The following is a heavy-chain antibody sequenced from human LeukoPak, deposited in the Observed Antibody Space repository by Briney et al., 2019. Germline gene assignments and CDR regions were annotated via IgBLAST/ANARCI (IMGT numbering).Heavy chain of an antibody. CDR3: AKDARGGPLNTGIVGATPYYFDY. CDR2: ISGSGGST. V-gene: IGHV3-23*01. Sequence: GGSLRLSCAASGFTFSSYAMSWVRQAPGKGLEWVSAISGSGGSTYYADSVKGRFTISRDNSKNTLYLQMNSLRAEDTAVYYCAKDARGGPLNTGIVGATPYYFDYWGQGTLVTVSS. D-gene: IGHD1-26*01. J-gene: IGHJ4*02. CDR1: GFTFSSYA.